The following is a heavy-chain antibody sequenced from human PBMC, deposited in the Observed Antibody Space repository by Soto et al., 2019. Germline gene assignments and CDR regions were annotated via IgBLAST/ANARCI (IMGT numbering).Heavy chain of an antibody. CDR2: ISYDGSNK. Sequence: QVHLVESGGGVVQPGRSLRLSCAASGFTFSSYGMHWVRQAPGKGLQWVAVISYDGSNKYYADSVKGRFTISRDNSKNSLYVEMNSLRAEDTAVYYCAKELTGLPFLEWSDSFDSWGQGTMVAVSS. D-gene: IGHD3-3*01. CDR1: GFTFSSYG. CDR3: AKELTGLPFLEWSDSFDS. J-gene: IGHJ3*02. V-gene: IGHV3-30*18.